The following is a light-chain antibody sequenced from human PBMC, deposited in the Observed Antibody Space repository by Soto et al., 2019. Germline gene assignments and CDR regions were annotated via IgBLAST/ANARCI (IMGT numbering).Light chain of an antibody. J-gene: IGLJ2*01. V-gene: IGLV2-14*01. Sequence: QSVLTQPPSASGTPGQRVTISCSGSTSNIGSKTVSWYQQLPGSAPKLMIYEVSNRPSGVSNRFSGSKSGNTASLTISGLQAEDEADYYCSSYTSSSTLVFGGGTKLTVL. CDR1: TSNIGSKT. CDR3: SSYTSSSTLV. CDR2: EVS.